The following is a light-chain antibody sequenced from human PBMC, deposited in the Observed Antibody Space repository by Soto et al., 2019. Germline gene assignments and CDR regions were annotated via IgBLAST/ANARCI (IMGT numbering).Light chain of an antibody. J-gene: IGKJ3*01. CDR3: QQYYSTPFT. CDR2: SAS. CDR1: QSDLYSSNNKNY. Sequence: DIVMTQSPDSLAVSLGERATINCKSSQSDLYSSNNKNYLAWYQQKPGQPPKLLIYSASTRESGVPDRFSGSGSVTDYTLTISSLQAEDVAVYYCQQYYSTPFTFGPGTKVDIK. V-gene: IGKV4-1*01.